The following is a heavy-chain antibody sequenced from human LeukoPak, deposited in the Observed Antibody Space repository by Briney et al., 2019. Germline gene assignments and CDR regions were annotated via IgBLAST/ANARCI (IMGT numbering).Heavy chain of an antibody. CDR2: VSGSGDST. Sequence: PGGSLRLSCSTSGFTFSNYAMTRVRQAPGMGLEWVSLVSGSGDSTYYADSVKGRFTISRDNSKNMLYLQMNSLRAEDTAIYYCAKDTGYNYGYDYWGQGTLATVSS. J-gene: IGHJ4*02. D-gene: IGHD5-18*01. V-gene: IGHV3-23*01. CDR3: AKDTGYNYGYDY. CDR1: GFTFSNYA.